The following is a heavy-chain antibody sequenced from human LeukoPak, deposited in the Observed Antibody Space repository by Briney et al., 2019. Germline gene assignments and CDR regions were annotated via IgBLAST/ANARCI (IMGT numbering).Heavy chain of an antibody. CDR3: AKATEYSSRPFDY. CDR2: ISGSGGST. V-gene: IGHV3-23*01. D-gene: IGHD6-13*01. Sequence: GGSLRLSCAASGFTFSSYAMSWVRQAPGKGLEWVSAISGSGGSTYYADSVEGRFTISRDNSKNTLYLQMNSLRAEDTAVYYCAKATEYSSRPFDYWGQGTLVTVSS. J-gene: IGHJ4*02. CDR1: GFTFSSYA.